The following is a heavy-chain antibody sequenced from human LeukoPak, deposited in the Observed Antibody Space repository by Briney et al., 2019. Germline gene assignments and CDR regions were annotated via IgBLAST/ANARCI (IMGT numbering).Heavy chain of an antibody. J-gene: IGHJ4*02. CDR2: ISYDGSNK. V-gene: IGHV3-30*04. CDR3: ARVPAAMGKGY. CDR1: GFTFSSYA. Sequence: PGGSLRLSCAASGFTFSSYAMHWVRQAPGKGLEWVAVISYDGSNKYYAGSVKGRFTISRDNSKNTLYLQMNSLRAEDTAVYYCARVPAAMGKGYWGQGTLVTVSS. D-gene: IGHD2-2*01.